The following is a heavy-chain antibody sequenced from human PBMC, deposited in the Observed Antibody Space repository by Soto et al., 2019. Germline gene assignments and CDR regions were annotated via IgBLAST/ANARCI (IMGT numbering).Heavy chain of an antibody. J-gene: IGHJ6*02. CDR3: ARGSYDFGSANITSPILGMDG. CDR1: GDSVSSNSAA. D-gene: IGHD3-3*01. Sequence: PSQTLSLTCAISGDSVSSNSAAWNWIRQSPSRGLEWLGRTYYRSKWYNDYAVSVKSRITINPDTSKNQFSLQLNSVTPEDTAVYYCARGSYDFGSANITSPILGMDGWGQGTTVTVSS. V-gene: IGHV6-1*01. CDR2: TYYRSKWYN.